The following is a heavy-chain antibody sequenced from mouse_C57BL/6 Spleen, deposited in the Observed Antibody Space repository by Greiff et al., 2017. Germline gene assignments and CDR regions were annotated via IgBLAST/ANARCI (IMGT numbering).Heavy chain of an antibody. CDR3: ARSEDYGSSYVDWYFDV. CDR2: IFPGSGST. D-gene: IGHD1-1*01. CDR1: GYTFTDYY. Sequence: QVQLQQSGPELVKPGASVKISCKASGYTFTDYYINWVKQRPGQGLEWIGWIFPGSGSTYYNEKFKGKATLTVDKSSSTAYMLLSSLTSEDSAVYFCARSEDYGSSYVDWYFDVWGTGTTVTVSS. J-gene: IGHJ1*03. V-gene: IGHV1-75*01.